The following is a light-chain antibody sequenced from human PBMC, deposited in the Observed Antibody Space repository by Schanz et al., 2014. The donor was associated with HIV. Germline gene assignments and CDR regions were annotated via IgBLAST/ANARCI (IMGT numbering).Light chain of an antibody. CDR2: DVS. V-gene: IGLV2-14*01. J-gene: IGLJ3*02. CDR3: SSYAGNNNGV. Sequence: QSVLTQPASVSGSPGQSITISCTGTSSDVGRYNYLSWDQQHPGKAPKLMIYDVSNRPSGVSNRFSGSKSGNTASLTISGLQAEDEADYYCSSYAGNNNGVFGGGTKLTVL. CDR1: SSDVGRYNY.